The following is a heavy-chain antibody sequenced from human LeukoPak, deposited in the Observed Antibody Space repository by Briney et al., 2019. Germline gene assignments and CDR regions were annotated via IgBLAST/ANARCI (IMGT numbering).Heavy chain of an antibody. Sequence: SETLSLTCTVSGGSISSTIYYWGWIRQPPGKGLEWIGSIDYSGSTYYNPSLKSRVTISVDTSKSQFSLNLSSVTAADTAVYYCARTITVIKRYFDFWGQGTLVTVSS. J-gene: IGHJ4*02. CDR2: IDYSGST. D-gene: IGHD3-22*01. CDR1: GGSISSTIYY. CDR3: ARTITVIKRYFDF. V-gene: IGHV4-39*01.